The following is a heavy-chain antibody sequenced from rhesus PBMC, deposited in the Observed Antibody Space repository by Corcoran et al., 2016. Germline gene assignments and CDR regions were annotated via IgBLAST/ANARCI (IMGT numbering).Heavy chain of an antibody. CDR2: IYGSGSST. D-gene: IGHD3-34*01. Sequence: QVQLQESGPGVVKPSETLSVTCAVSGGSISSSYWSWIRQAPGKGLEWIGYIYGSGSSTNYNPSLKSRVPLSVDTAKNQLSLKLSSVTTADTAVYYCARDGGYYGLDSWGQGVVVTVSS. V-gene: IGHV4-169*02. CDR3: ARDGGYYGLDS. CDR1: GGSISSSY. J-gene: IGHJ6*01.